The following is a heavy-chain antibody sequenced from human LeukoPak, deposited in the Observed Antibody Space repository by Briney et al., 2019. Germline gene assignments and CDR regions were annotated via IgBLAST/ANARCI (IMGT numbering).Heavy chain of an antibody. V-gene: IGHV1-69*06. CDR2: IIPIFGTA. CDR1: GGTFSSYA. CDR3: ARDGIAVAGSFDY. Sequence: PVKVSCKASGGTFSSYAISWVRQAPGQGLELMGRIIPIFGTANYAQKFQGRVTITADKSTSTAYMELSSLRSEDTAVYYCARDGIAVAGSFDYWGQGTLVTVSS. J-gene: IGHJ4*02. D-gene: IGHD6-19*01.